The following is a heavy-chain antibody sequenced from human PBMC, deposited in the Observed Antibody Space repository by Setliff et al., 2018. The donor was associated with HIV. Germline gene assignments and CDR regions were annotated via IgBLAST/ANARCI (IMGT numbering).Heavy chain of an antibody. D-gene: IGHD3-22*01. CDR1: GDSIFTSTYY. CDR2: IYYSGNT. Sequence: SETLSLTCSVSGDSIFTSTYYWGWIRQPPGKRLEWIGSIYYSGNTYYNPSLKSRVTISVDTSKNQFFLNLSSVTATDSAVYYCARLGRPYSSQGWFDPWGQGTLVTVSS. J-gene: IGHJ5*02. V-gene: IGHV4-39*01. CDR3: ARLGRPYSSQGWFDP.